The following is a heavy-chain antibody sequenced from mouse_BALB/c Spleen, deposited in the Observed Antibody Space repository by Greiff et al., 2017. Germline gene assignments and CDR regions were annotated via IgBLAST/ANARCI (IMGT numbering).Heavy chain of an antibody. Sequence: EVQRVESGGGLVQPGGSRKLSCAASGFTFSSFGMHWVRQAPEKGLEWVAYISSGSSTIYYADTVKGRFTISRDNPKNTLFLQMTSLRSEDTAMYYCATRWFAYWGQGTLVTVSA. J-gene: IGHJ3*01. CDR2: ISSGSSTI. CDR1: GFTFSSFG. V-gene: IGHV5-17*02. CDR3: ATRWFAY.